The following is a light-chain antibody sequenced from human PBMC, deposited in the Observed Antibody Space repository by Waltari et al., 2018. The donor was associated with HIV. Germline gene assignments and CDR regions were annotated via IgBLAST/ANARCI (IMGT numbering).Light chain of an antibody. CDR1: QSISSR. V-gene: IGKV1-5*03. J-gene: IGKJ1*01. Sequence: DIQMTKSPSTLSASVGDRVTITGRASQSISSRLAWYQQKPGKAPKLRIYQASSLETGVPSRFSGSGSWTEVTLTNSGLQPDDCATYYCQHYNTYPWTFGQGTKVEIK. CDR2: QAS. CDR3: QHYNTYPWT.